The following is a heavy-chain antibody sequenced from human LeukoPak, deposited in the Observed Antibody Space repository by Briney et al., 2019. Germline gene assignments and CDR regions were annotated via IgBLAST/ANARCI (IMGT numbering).Heavy chain of an antibody. J-gene: IGHJ4*02. D-gene: IGHD6-19*01. CDR2: ISSSSTFT. CDR1: GGSISSGGYY. Sequence: LSLTCTVSGGSISSGGYYWSWIRQAPGKGVEWVLHISSSSTFTNHADSGKGRFTISRDNAKNSLYLQVKSLRAEDTAVYYCARSRLYSSGWYGFDYWGQGTLVTASS. V-gene: IGHV3-11*03. CDR3: ARSRLYSSGWYGFDY.